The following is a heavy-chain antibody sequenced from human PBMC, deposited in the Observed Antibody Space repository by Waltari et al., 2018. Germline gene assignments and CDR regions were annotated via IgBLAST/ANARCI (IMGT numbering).Heavy chain of an antibody. Sequence: QVQLVQSGAEVKKPGASVKVSCKASGYTFTGYYMPWVRQAPGQGLEWMGRINPNSGGTNYAQEFQGRVTMTRDTSISTAYMDLSRLRSDDTAVYYCAVFSMSMTTVTPIDCWGQGTLVTVSS. V-gene: IGHV1-2*06. J-gene: IGHJ4*02. CDR1: GYTFTGYY. CDR2: INPNSGGT. D-gene: IGHD4-17*01. CDR3: AVFSMSMTTVTPIDC.